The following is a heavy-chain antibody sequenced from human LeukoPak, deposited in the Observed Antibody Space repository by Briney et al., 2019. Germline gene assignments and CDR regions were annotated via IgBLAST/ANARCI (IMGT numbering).Heavy chain of an antibody. D-gene: IGHD5-24*01. Sequence: PGGSLRLSCAASGFTVSRNYMSWARQAPGKGLEWVSYVSSSGTTTYYADSVKGRFTISRDNGKNLVSLQMNSLRDEDTAVYYCARADRDGNKRFLDWGQGTLVTVSS. CDR1: GFTVSRNY. V-gene: IGHV3-48*02. CDR3: ARADRDGNKRFLD. J-gene: IGHJ4*02. CDR2: VSSSGTTT.